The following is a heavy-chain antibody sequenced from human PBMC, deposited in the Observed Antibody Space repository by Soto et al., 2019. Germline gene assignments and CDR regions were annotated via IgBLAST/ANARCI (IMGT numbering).Heavy chain of an antibody. D-gene: IGHD2-15*01. V-gene: IGHV3-74*01. Sequence: EVQLVESGGGLVQPGESLRLSCAASGFTFISYWMHWVRQSTGKGLVWVSRINSDGSSTSYAGSVKGRFTISRDNAKNTLYLQMNSLRAEDTAVYYCVRTSLVVAAATREDYWGQGTLVTVS. CDR3: VRTSLVVAAATREDY. CDR1: GFTFISYW. CDR2: INSDGSST. J-gene: IGHJ4*02.